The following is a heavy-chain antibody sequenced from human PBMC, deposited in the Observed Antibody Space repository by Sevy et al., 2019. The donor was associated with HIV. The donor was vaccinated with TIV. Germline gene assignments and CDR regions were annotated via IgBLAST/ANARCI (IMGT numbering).Heavy chain of an antibody. CDR1: GGSISSYY. J-gene: IGHJ5*02. V-gene: IGHV4-59*01. Sequence: SETLSITCTVSGGSISSYYWSWIRQPPGKGLEWIGYIYYSGSTNYNPSLKSRVTISVDTSKNQFSLKLSSVTAADTAVYYCARGHVWFRWFDPWGQGTLVTVSS. CDR2: IYYSGST. CDR3: ARGHVWFRWFDP. D-gene: IGHD3-10*01.